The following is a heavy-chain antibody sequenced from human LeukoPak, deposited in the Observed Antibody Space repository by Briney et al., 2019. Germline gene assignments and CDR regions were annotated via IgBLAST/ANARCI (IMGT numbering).Heavy chain of an antibody. Sequence: GASVKVSCKVSGYTLTELSMHWVRQAPGKGLEWMGGFDPEDGETIYAQKFQGRVTMTEDTSTDTAYMELSSLRSEDTAVYYFPMGDGSGYHSFDYWGQGTLVTVSS. CDR1: GYTLTELS. V-gene: IGHV1-24*01. CDR3: PMGDGSGYHSFDY. J-gene: IGHJ4*02. D-gene: IGHD3-22*01. CDR2: FDPEDGET.